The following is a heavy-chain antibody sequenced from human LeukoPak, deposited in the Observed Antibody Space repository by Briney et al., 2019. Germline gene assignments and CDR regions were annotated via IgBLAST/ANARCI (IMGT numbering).Heavy chain of an antibody. V-gene: IGHV1-58*02. Sequence: SVKVSCKASGFTLTSSAMQWVRQARGQRLERIGWIVVGSGNTNYAQKFQERVTITRDMSTSTAYMELSSLRSEDTAVYYCAADIAGGYYDSSGYYFDAFDIWGQGTMVTVSS. J-gene: IGHJ3*02. CDR1: GFTLTSSA. CDR2: IVVGSGNT. D-gene: IGHD3-22*01. CDR3: AADIAGGYYDSSGYYFDAFDI.